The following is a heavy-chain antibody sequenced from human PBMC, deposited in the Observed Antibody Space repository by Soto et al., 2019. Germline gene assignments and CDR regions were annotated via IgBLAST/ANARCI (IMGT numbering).Heavy chain of an antibody. CDR2: IYHSGST. V-gene: IGHV4-30-2*01. J-gene: IGHJ4*02. CDR3: AREFATDGDYFFDY. D-gene: IGHD4-17*01. CDR1: GVSISSGGYS. Sequence: SETLSLTCAVSGVSISSGGYSWSWIRQPPGKGLEWIGNIYHSGSTYYNPSLKSRVTISADRPNNQFSLKLSSVTAADTAVYFCAREFATDGDYFFDYWGRGTLVTVSS.